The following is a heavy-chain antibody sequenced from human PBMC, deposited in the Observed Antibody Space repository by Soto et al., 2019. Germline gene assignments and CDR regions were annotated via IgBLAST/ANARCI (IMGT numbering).Heavy chain of an antibody. V-gene: IGHV4-31*03. J-gene: IGHJ4*02. CDR1: GGSISSGGYY. Sequence: PSETLSLTCTVSGGSISSGGYYWSWIRQHPGKGLEWIGYIYYSGSTYYNPSLKSRVTISVDTSKNQFSLKLSPVTAADTAVYYCARSSPSGYGDYWGQGTLVTVSS. CDR2: IYYSGST. CDR3: ARSSPSGYGDY. D-gene: IGHD5-12*01.